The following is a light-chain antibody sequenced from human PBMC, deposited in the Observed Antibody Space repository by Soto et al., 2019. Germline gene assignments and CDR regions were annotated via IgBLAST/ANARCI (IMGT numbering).Light chain of an antibody. CDR3: LLHYGRAQV. J-gene: IGLJ3*02. CDR2: STS. V-gene: IGLV7-43*01. CDR1: TGVVTRNYY. Sequence: QTVVTQEPSLTVSPGGTVTLTCASSTGVVTRNYYPNWVQQKPGQAPRALIYSTSAKHSWTPARFSGSLLGGKAALTVSGVQAEDEADYYCLLHYGRAQVFGGGTKLTVL.